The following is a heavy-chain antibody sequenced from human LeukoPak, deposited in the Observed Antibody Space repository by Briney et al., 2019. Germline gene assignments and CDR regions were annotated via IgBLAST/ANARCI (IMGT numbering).Heavy chain of an antibody. CDR2: FDPEDGET. Sequence: ASVKVSCKVSGYTLTELSMHWVRQAPGKGLEWMGGFDPEDGETIYAQKFQGRVTMTEDTSTDTAYMELSSLRSEDTAVYYCATNYASRTALEYWGQGTLVTVYS. CDR1: GYTLTELS. CDR3: ATNYASRTALEY. V-gene: IGHV1-24*01. J-gene: IGHJ4*02. D-gene: IGHD2-2*01.